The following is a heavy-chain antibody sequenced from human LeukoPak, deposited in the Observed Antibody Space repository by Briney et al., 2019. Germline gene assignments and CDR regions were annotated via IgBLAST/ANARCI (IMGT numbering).Heavy chain of an antibody. CDR3: ARMSGWSYNFDY. CDR2: IGWDGDK. V-gene: IGHV2-70*04. CDR1: GFSLSTRGMR. D-gene: IGHD6-19*01. Sequence: SGPTLVNPTQTLTLTCTFSGFSLSTRGMRVSWIRQPPGKALEWLARIGWDGDKFYSTSLKTRLTISKDTSKNQVVVTMTNMDPVDTATYYCARMSGWSYNFDYWGQGTLVTVSS. J-gene: IGHJ4*02.